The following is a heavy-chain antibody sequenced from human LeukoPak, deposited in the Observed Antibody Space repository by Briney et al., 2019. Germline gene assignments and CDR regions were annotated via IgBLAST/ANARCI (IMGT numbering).Heavy chain of an antibody. J-gene: IGHJ4*02. CDR3: ARGPDSSGYYGYFDY. Sequence: SETLSLTCAVYGGSFSGYYWSWIRQPPGKGLEWIGEINHSGSTNYNPSLKSRVTISVDTSKNQFSLKLSSVTAADTAVHYCARGPDSSGYYGYFDYWGQGTLVTVSS. CDR1: GGSFSGYY. CDR2: INHSGST. D-gene: IGHD3-22*01. V-gene: IGHV4-34*01.